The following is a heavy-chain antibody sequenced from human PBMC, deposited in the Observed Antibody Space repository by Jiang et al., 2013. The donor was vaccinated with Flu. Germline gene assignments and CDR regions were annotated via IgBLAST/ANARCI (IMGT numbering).Heavy chain of an antibody. J-gene: IGHJ4*02. CDR2: ISYDGSNK. V-gene: IGHV3-33*05. Sequence: FSSYGMHWVRQAPGKGLEWVAVISYDGSNKYYADSVKGRFTISRDNSKNTLYLQMNSLRAEDTAVYYCARDGGIPGSYYGYYFDYWGQGTLVTVSS. D-gene: IGHD1-26*01. CDR1: FSSYG. CDR3: ARDGGIPGSYYGYYFDY.